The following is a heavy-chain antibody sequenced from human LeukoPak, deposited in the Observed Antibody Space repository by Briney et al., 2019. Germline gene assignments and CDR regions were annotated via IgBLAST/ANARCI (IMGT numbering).Heavy chain of an antibody. D-gene: IGHD6-19*01. J-gene: IGHJ6*02. CDR3: ARDGPYSSGSSHYYYYGMDV. Sequence: ASVKVSCKASGYTFTGYYMHWVRQAPGQGLEWMGWINPNSGGTNYAQKLQGRVTMTTDTSTSTAYMELRSLRSDDTAVYYCARDGPYSSGSSHYYYYGMDVWGQGTTVTVSS. CDR1: GYTFTGYY. V-gene: IGHV1-2*02. CDR2: INPNSGGT.